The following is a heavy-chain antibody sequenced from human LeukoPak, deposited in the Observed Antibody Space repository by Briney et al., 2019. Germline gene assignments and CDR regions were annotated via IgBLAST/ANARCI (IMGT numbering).Heavy chain of an antibody. CDR3: TRGDYYDGGGRNWFDP. D-gene: IGHD3-16*01. CDR2: MYHSGST. J-gene: IGHJ5*02. Sequence: SGTLSLTCAVSGGSISSSNWWSWVRQPPGKGLEWIGEMYHSGSTNYNPSLRSRVTISVDTSKNQFSLKLTSVTAADTAVYYCTRGDYYDGGGRNWFDPWGQGTLVTVSS. V-gene: IGHV4-4*02. CDR1: GGSISSSNW.